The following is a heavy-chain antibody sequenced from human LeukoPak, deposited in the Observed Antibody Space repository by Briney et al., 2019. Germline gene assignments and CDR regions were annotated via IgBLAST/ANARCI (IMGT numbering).Heavy chain of an antibody. J-gene: IGHJ4*02. Sequence: GGSLRLSCAASGFTFSSYSMTWVRLAPGKGLEWVSAISGSGGSTYYADSVKGRFTISRDNSKNTLYLQMNSLRAEDTAVYYCAKGSMAAGKFDYWGQGTLVTVSS. CDR3: AKGSMAAGKFDY. CDR1: GFTFSSYS. D-gene: IGHD6-13*01. CDR2: ISGSGGST. V-gene: IGHV3-23*01.